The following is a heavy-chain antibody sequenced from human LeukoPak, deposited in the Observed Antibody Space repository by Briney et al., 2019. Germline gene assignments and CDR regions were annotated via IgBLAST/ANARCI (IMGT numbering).Heavy chain of an antibody. J-gene: IGHJ4*02. V-gene: IGHV3-7*03. CDR1: GFTFSSYW. CDR3: ARDWFDGDYDRFDY. CDR2: INQGGSQK. Sequence: GGSLRLSCAVSGFTFSSYWMSWFRQAPGKGLEWVANINQGGSQKFSVDSVEGRFTISRDNAKNSLSLQMNSLRVEDTAVYYCARDWFDGDYDRFDYWGQGTLVTVSS. D-gene: IGHD4-17*01.